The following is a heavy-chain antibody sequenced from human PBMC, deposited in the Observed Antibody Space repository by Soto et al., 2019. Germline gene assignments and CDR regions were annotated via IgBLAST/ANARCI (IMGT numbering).Heavy chain of an antibody. V-gene: IGHV3-30-3*01. CDR3: ARGGSVAGPFDY. J-gene: IGHJ4*02. CDR2: ISYDGSNK. Sequence: QVQLVESGGGVVQPGRSLRLSCAASGFTFSSYAMHWVGQAPGKALAWVAVISYDGSNKYYADSVKGRFTISRDNSKNTLYLQMNRLRAEDTAVYYCARGGSVAGPFDYWGQGTLVTVSS. D-gene: IGHD6-19*01. CDR1: GFTFSSYA.